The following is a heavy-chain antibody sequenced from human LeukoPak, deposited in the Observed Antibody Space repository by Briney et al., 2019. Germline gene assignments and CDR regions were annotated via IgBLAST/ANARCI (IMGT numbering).Heavy chain of an antibody. CDR3: ASRYCSSTSCSYNWFDP. CDR1: GYIFTSYY. CDR2: INPSGGST. V-gene: IGHV1-46*01. J-gene: IGHJ5*02. D-gene: IGHD2-2*01. Sequence: ASVKVSCKASGYIFTSYYMHWVRQAPGQGLEWMGIINPSGGSTSYAQKFQGRITMTRDTSTSTVYMELSSLRSEDTAVYYCASRYCSSTSCSYNWFDPWGQGTLVTVSS.